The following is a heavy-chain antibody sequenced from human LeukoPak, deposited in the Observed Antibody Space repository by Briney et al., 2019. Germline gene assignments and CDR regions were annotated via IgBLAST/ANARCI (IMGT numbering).Heavy chain of an antibody. CDR1: GGSISSSDYS. Sequence: PSQTLSLTCTVSGGSISSSDYSWTWIRQHPGKGLEWIGYISYNGSTYYRPSLKSRVTISADTSKSQFFLKLTSVTAADTAIYYCAGKVVPVGVPAWWFDPWGQGTLVIVSS. CDR2: ISYNGST. J-gene: IGHJ5*02. V-gene: IGHV4-31*03. D-gene: IGHD2-2*01. CDR3: AGKVVPVGVPAWWFDP.